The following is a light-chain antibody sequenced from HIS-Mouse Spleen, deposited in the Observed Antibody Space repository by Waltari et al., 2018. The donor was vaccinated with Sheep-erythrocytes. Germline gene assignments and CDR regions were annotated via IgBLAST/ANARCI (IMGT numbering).Light chain of an antibody. CDR2: EVS. Sequence: QSALTPPPSASGSPGPAVTISCTGTSRDVGGSNSFSWYQQHPGKAPKLMIYEVSKRPSGVPDRFSGSKSGNTASLTVSGLQAEDEADYYCSSYAGSNNWVFGGGTKLTVL. CDR3: SSYAGSNNWV. J-gene: IGLJ3*02. V-gene: IGLV2-8*01. CDR1: SRDVGGSNS.